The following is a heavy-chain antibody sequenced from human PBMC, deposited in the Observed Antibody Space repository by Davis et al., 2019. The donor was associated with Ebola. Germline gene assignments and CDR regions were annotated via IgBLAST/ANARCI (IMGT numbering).Heavy chain of an antibody. CDR2: ISSSSSTI. CDR3: ARDQGYYYDSSGSHYGMDV. Sequence: PGGSLRLSCAASGFTFSSYSMNWVRQAPGKGLEWVSYISSSSSTIYYADSVKGRFTISRDNAKNSLYLQMNSLRDEDTAVYYCARDQGYYYDSSGSHYGMDVWGQGTTVTVSS. D-gene: IGHD3-22*01. V-gene: IGHV3-48*02. CDR1: GFTFSSYS. J-gene: IGHJ6*02.